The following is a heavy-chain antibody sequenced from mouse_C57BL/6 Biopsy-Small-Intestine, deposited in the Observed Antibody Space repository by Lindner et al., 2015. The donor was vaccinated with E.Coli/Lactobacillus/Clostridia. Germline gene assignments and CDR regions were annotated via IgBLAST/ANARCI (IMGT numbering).Heavy chain of an antibody. CDR3: ARYYNNYGAMDC. V-gene: IGHV1-22*01. D-gene: IGHD2-5*01. Sequence: VQLQESGPELVKPGASVKMSCKASGYTFTDNNIHWVKQSHGKSLEWIGYINPNNGGTSYNQKFMARATLTVNKSSNTAYMELRSLTSEDSAVYYCARYYNNYGAMDCWGQGTSVTVSS. J-gene: IGHJ4*01. CDR1: GYTFTDNN. CDR2: INPNNGGT.